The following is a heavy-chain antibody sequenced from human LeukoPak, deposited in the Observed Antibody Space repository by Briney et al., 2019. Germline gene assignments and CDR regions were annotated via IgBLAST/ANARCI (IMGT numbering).Heavy chain of an antibody. CDR3: ARLDYDSSGYYYSDY. J-gene: IGHJ4*02. CDR1: GYTFNSYA. D-gene: IGHD3-22*01. CDR2: INTNTGNP. V-gene: IGHV7-4-1*02. Sequence: ASVKVSCKASGYTFNSYAMDWVRQAPGQGLEWMGWINTNTGNPTYAQGFTGRFVFSLDTSVSTAYLQISNLKAEDTAVYYCARLDYDSSGYYYSDYWGQGTLVTVSS.